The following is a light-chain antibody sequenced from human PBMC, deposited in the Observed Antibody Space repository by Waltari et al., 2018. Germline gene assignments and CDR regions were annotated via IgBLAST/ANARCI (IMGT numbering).Light chain of an antibody. V-gene: IGKV2-28*01. CDR1: QSPLHSNGYNY. CDR2: LGS. CDR3: MQALQTPPSYT. Sequence: DIVMTQSPLSLPVTPGEPASISCRSSQSPLHSNGYNYLDWYLQKPGQSPQLLIYLGSNRASGVPDRFSGSGSGTDFTLKISRVEAEDVGVYYCMQALQTPPSYTFGQGTKLEIK. J-gene: IGKJ2*01.